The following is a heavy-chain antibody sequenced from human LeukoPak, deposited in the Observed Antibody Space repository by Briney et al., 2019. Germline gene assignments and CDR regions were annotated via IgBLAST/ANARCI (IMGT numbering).Heavy chain of an antibody. CDR1: GGTFSSYA. Sequence: SVKVSCKASGGTFSSYAISWVRQAPGQGLEWMGGIIPIFGTANYAQKLQGRVTMTTDTSTSTAYMELRSLRSDDTAVYYCARDAFGDPRYYFDYWGQGTLVTVSS. J-gene: IGHJ4*02. V-gene: IGHV1-69*05. CDR2: IIPIFGTA. CDR3: ARDAFGDPRYYFDY. D-gene: IGHD3-10*01.